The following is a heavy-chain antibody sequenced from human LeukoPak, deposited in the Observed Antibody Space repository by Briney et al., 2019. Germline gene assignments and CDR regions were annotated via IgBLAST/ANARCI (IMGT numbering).Heavy chain of an antibody. CDR3: VRGATAVTRHLDY. D-gene: IGHD4-23*01. CDR2: ISSDSSHI. V-gene: IGHV3-21*01. J-gene: IGHJ4*02. CDR1: GFTFSGYS. Sequence: GGSLRLSCAASGFTFSGYSMNWVRQAPGKGLEWVSIISSDSSHIYDTDSAKGRFTISRDNAKNSLYLQMNSLRPEDTAVYYCVRGATAVTRHLDYWGQGTLVTVSS.